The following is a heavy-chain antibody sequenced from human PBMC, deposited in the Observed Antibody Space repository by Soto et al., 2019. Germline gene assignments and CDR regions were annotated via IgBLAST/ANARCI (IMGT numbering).Heavy chain of an antibody. CDR1: GFIFSHYA. D-gene: IGHD2-8*01. V-gene: IGHV3-23*01. J-gene: IGHJ4*02. CDR2: ISGSGGST. Sequence: GGSLRLSCAASGFIFSHYAMSWVRQTPGKGLEWVSTISGSGGSTYYADSMKGRFTISRDNSKNTLYLQMNSLRAEDTAVYYCAVLTDCTNGVCTRPFDYWGQGTLVTVSS. CDR3: AVLTDCTNGVCTRPFDY.